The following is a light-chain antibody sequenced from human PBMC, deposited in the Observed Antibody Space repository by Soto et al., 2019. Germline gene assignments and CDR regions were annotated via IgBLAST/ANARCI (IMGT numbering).Light chain of an antibody. J-gene: IGKJ1*01. CDR2: WAS. CDR1: QSILSSSNNENY. Sequence: DIVMTQSPDSLAVSLGERATINCESSQSILSSSNNENYLAWYQQKPGQPPKLLIYWASTRESGVPDRFSGRGSGTDFTLTISSLQAEDVAVYYCQQDYSTPQTFGQGTKVEIK. CDR3: QQDYSTPQT. V-gene: IGKV4-1*01.